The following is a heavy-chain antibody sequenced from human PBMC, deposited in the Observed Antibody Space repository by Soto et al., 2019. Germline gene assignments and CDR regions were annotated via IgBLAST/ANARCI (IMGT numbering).Heavy chain of an antibody. CDR1: GFSLSIYG. J-gene: IGHJ5*02. CDR3: ARMSVAAGTNWFDP. CDR2: MWYDGSNT. D-gene: IGHD6-13*01. Sequence: PGGSLRLSCAASGFSLSIYGMHWVRQAPGEGLEWVALMWYDGSNTYYADSVKGRFTISRDNSKNTLYPQMNSLRAEDTAVYYCARMSVAAGTNWFDPWGQGTLVTVSS. V-gene: IGHV3-33*01.